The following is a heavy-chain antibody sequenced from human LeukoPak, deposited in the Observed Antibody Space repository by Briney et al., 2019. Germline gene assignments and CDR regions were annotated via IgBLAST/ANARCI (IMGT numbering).Heavy chain of an antibody. J-gene: IGHJ4*02. CDR2: IYSGGST. D-gene: IGHD1-26*01. CDR3: ARAYYGRFDY. V-gene: IGHV3-53*01. Sequence: GGSLRLSCAASGFTVSSNYMSWVRQAPGKGLEWVSVIYSGGSTYYADSVKGRFTISRDNSQNTLYPQMNSLRAEDTAVYYCARAYYGRFDYWGQGTLVTVSS. CDR1: GFTVSSNY.